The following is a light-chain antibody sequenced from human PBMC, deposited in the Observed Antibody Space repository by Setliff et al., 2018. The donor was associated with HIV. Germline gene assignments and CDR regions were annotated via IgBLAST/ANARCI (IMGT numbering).Light chain of an antibody. Sequence: QSALTQPPSVSGSPGQSVTISCTGTSSDVGSYNRVSWYPQPPGTAPKLMIYEVNNRPSGVPDRFSGSKSGNTASLTISGLQAEDEADYYCSSYTSISTYVFGTGTKVTVL. V-gene: IGLV2-18*02. J-gene: IGLJ1*01. CDR2: EVN. CDR3: SSYTSISTYV. CDR1: SSDVGSYNR.